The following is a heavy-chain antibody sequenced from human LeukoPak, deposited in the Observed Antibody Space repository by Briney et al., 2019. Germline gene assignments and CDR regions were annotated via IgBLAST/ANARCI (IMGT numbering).Heavy chain of an antibody. CDR3: ARGIQNYYDSSGYPMDV. Sequence: ASVKVSCKASGYTFSGYYLHWVRQAPGQGLEWMGWINPNSGGTNSAQKFQGRVTMTRDTSIITAYMELSRLRSDDTAAHYCARGIQNYYDSSGYPMDVWGKGTTVTVSS. CDR1: GYTFSGYY. J-gene: IGHJ6*04. V-gene: IGHV1-2*02. CDR2: INPNSGGT. D-gene: IGHD3-22*01.